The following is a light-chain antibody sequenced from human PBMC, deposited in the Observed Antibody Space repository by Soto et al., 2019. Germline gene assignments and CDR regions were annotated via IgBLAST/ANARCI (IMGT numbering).Light chain of an antibody. J-gene: IGLJ2*01. CDR3: QSYDISLSVSVI. Sequence: QSVLTQPPSVSGAPGQRVTISCTGSSSNIGVGYDVQWYQQLPGAAPKLLIFGNSNRPSGVPDRFSGSRSGTSASLAITGLQAEDEADYFCQSYDISLSVSVIFGGGTQLTVL. CDR1: SSNIGVGYD. V-gene: IGLV1-40*01. CDR2: GNS.